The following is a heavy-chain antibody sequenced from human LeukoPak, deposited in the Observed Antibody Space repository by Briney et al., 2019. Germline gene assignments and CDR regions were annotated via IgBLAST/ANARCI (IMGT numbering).Heavy chain of an antibody. V-gene: IGHV4-4*02. CDR1: GGSISSSNW. CDR2: IYHSGST. Sequence: SGTLSLTCAVSGGSISSSNWWSWVRQPPGKGLEWIGSIYHSGSTYYNPSLKSRVTISVDTSKNQFSLKLSSVTAADTAVYYCARGFYYDSSGPPSPFDYWGQGTLVTVSS. CDR3: ARGFYYDSSGPPSPFDY. D-gene: IGHD3-22*01. J-gene: IGHJ4*02.